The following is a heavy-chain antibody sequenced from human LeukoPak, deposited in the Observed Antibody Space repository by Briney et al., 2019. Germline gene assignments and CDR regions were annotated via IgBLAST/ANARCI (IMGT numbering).Heavy chain of an antibody. D-gene: IGHD3-3*01. CDR2: IIPILGIA. CDR1: GGTFSSYT. CDR3: ASSRSRDFWSAYYSYYFDY. V-gene: IGHV1-69*02. J-gene: IGHJ4*02. Sequence: SVKVSCKASGGTFSSYTISWVRQAPGQGLEWMGRIIPILGIANYAQKFQGRVTITADKSTSTAYMELSSLRSEDTAVYYCASSRSRDFWSAYYSYYFDYWGQGTLVTVSS.